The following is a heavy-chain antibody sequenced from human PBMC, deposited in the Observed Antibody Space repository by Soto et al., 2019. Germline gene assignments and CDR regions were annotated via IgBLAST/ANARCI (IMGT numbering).Heavy chain of an antibody. D-gene: IGHD3-10*01. V-gene: IGHV3-30*18. CDR2: LSYDGTNE. Sequence: GGSLRLSCAASAFTFSSSSMLWFRQVPEKGLEWVAVLSYDGTNEFYADSVKGRFTISRDNSKNTLYLQMNSLRAEDTALYYCAKGSLCSRNSYYSLYFDHWGQGTLVTVSS. J-gene: IGHJ4*01. CDR3: AKGSLCSRNSYYSLYFDH. CDR1: AFTFSSSS.